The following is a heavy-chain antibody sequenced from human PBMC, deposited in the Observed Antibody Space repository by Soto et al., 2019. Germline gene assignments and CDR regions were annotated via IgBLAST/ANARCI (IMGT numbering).Heavy chain of an antibody. CDR3: ARGYCSSTRCHFDY. CDR1: GYTFTGQY. CDR2: INPNSGGT. D-gene: IGHD2-2*01. Sequence: ASVKVSCKASGYTFTGQYIHWVRQAPGQGLEWMGWINPNSGGTNYAQKFQGWVTMTRDTSIRTAYMELSRLRSGDTAVYYCARGYCSSTRCHFDYWGQGTLVTVSS. J-gene: IGHJ4*02. V-gene: IGHV1-2*04.